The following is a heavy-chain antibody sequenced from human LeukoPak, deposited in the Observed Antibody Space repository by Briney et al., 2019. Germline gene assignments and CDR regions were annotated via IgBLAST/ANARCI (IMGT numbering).Heavy chain of an antibody. J-gene: IGHJ4*02. CDR2: ISGGST. CDR3: AKYETSGYYYSTFDY. Sequence: PGGSLRLSCAASGFTVSSNEMSWVRQAPGKGLEWVSSISGGSTYYADSRKGRFTISRDNSKNTLHLQMNSLRAEDTAVYYCAKYETSGYYYSTFDYWGQGTLVTVSS. V-gene: IGHV3-38-3*01. D-gene: IGHD3-22*01. CDR1: GFTVSSNE.